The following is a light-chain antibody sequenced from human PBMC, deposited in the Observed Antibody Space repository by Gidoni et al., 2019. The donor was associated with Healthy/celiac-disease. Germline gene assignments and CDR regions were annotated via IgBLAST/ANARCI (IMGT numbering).Light chain of an antibody. Sequence: QSALTQPATVSGSPGQSITISCTGTSSDAGGYNYVSWYPQHTGKAPKLMIYDVSNRPSGVSTRFSVSKSGNTASLTISGLQAEDEADYYCSSYTSSSTLVVFGGGTKLTVL. CDR2: DVS. CDR1: SSDAGGYNY. V-gene: IGLV2-14*01. J-gene: IGLJ2*01. CDR3: SSYTSSSTLVV.